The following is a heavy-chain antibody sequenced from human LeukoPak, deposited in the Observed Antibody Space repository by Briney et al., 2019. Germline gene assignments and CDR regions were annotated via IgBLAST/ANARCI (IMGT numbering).Heavy chain of an antibody. CDR3: ARGGGDFWSGYYPYYYYGMDV. CDR2: ISAYNGNT. CDR1: GYTFISYG. V-gene: IGHV1-18*01. J-gene: IGHJ6*02. Sequence: ASVKVSCTASGYTFISYGISWVRQAPGQGLEWMGWISAYNGNTNYAQKLQGRVTMTTDTSTSTAYMELRSLRSDDTAVYYCARGGGDFWSGYYPYYYYGMDVWGQGTTVTVSS. D-gene: IGHD3-3*01.